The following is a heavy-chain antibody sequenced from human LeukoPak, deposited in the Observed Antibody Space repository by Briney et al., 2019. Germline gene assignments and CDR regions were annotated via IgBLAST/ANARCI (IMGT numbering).Heavy chain of an antibody. V-gene: IGHV3-53*05. CDR3: ARDLWDATGY. CDR1: TVGSNY. J-gene: IGHJ4*02. Sequence: GGSLRLSCTVGSNYMSWVRQAPGKGLEWLSVIYSGDSTYYADSVRGRFTISRDISKNTLYLQMNSLRPEDTAVYYCARDLWDATGYWGQGTLVTVSS. D-gene: IGHD1-14*01. CDR2: IYSGDST.